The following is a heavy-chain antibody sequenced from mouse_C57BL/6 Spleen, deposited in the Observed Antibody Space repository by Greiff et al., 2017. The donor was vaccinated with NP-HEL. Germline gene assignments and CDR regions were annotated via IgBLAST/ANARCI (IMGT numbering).Heavy chain of an antibody. CDR2: IWTGGGT. D-gene: IGHD1-1*01. J-gene: IGHJ1*03. CDR3: ARYCGSSYGDFDV. V-gene: IGHV2-9-1*01. Sequence: VQLQQSGPGLVAPSQSLSITCTVSGFSLTSYAISWVRQPPGQGLEWLGVIWTGGGTNYNSALKSRLSISKDNSKSQVFLQMNSLQTEDTARYYCARYCGSSYGDFDVWGTGTTVTVSS. CDR1: GFSLTSYA.